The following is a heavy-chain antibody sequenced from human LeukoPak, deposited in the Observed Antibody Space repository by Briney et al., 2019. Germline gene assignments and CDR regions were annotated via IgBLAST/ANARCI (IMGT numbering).Heavy chain of an antibody. J-gene: IGHJ3*02. D-gene: IGHD5-12*01. CDR2: INPSGGST. Sequence: ASVKVSCKASGYTFTTYYMHWVRQAPGQGLEWMGVINPSGGSTSYAQKFQGRVTMTRDTSTNTVYMELNSLRSEDTAVYYCAWSKNRGYSGYLADAFDIWGQGTMVTVSS. CDR1: GYTFTTYY. V-gene: IGHV1-46*01. CDR3: AWSKNRGYSGYLADAFDI.